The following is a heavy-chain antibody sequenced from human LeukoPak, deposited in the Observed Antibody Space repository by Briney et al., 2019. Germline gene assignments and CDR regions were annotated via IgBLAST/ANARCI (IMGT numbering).Heavy chain of an antibody. CDR2: VIHSGST. J-gene: IGHJ6*03. CDR3: ARVARGYRFGYYYFYHYMDV. D-gene: IGHD5-18*01. Sequence: SETLSLTCAVYGGSFSDHYWGRIRQPPGKGLEWIGEVIHSGSTNYNPSLKSRVTISLDTSKNQFSLNLNSVTAADTAVYYCARVARGYRFGYYYFYHYMDVWGRGTTVSVSS. V-gene: IGHV4-34*12. CDR1: GGSFSDHY.